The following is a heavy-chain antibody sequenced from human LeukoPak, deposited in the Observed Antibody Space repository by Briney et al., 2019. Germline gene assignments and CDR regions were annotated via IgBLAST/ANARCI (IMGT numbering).Heavy chain of an antibody. V-gene: IGHV3-48*03. CDR3: ARSPSSFDP. CDR1: TFSFGDYT. CDR2: ISSRGDAI. Sequence: GRSLRLSCTASTFSFGDYTMSWVRQAPGKGLEWVSSISSRGDAIDYADSVKGRFTISRDNAKNSLYLQMNSLRAEDTAVYYCARSPSSFDPWGLGALVTVSS. J-gene: IGHJ5*02. D-gene: IGHD3-16*02.